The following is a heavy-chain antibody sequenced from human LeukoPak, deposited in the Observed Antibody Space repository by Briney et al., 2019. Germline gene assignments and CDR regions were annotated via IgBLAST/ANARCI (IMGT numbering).Heavy chain of an antibody. CDR1: GGSISSYY. Sequence: SETLTLTCTVSGGSISSYYWSWIRQPPGKGLEWIGYIYYSGGTNYNPSLKSRVTISVDTSKNQFSLKLSSVTAADTAVYYCARRAYDYYDSSGYQRPSDAFDIWGQGTMVTVSS. CDR3: ARRAYDYYDSSGYQRPSDAFDI. J-gene: IGHJ3*02. D-gene: IGHD3-22*01. CDR2: IYYSGGT. V-gene: IGHV4-59*08.